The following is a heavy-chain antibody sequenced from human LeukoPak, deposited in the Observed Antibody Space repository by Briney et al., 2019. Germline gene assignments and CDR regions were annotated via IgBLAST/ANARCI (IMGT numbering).Heavy chain of an antibody. Sequence: SETLSLTCSVSGVSISDYYWTWFRQPAGKGLEWIGRIYISGSTYYNPSLKSRVTISVDTSKNQFSLKLSSVTAADTAVYYCARYYGSGVPFFDYWGQGTLVTVSS. CDR3: ARYYGSGVPFFDY. D-gene: IGHD3-10*01. CDR1: GVSISDYY. CDR2: IYISGST. J-gene: IGHJ4*02. V-gene: IGHV4-4*07.